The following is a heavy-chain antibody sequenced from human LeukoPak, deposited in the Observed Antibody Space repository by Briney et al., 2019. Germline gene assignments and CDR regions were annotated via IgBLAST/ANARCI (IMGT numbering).Heavy chain of an antibody. J-gene: IGHJ6*04. CDR1: GFTFSSYA. Sequence: GGSLRLSCAASGFTFSSYAMSWVRQAPGKGLEWVSAISGSGGSTYYADSVKGRFTISRDNSKNTLYLQMNSLRAEDSAVYYCAKWGFRGITAYYDSRGTVDVWGKGTTVTVSS. CDR3: AKWGFRGITAYYDSRGTVDV. CDR2: ISGSGGST. V-gene: IGHV3-23*01. D-gene: IGHD3-22*01.